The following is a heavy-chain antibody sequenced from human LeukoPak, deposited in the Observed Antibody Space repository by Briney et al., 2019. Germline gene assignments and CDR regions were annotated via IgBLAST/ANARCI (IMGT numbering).Heavy chain of an antibody. J-gene: IGHJ4*02. Sequence: GGSLRLSCAASGFIFSSYGMHWVRQAPGKGLEGVAVIWNYGGKKYYADSVKGRFTVSRDNSKNTLYLQMNSLSAEDTAVYHCARDPRSSSSYRFDYWGQGTLVTVTS. CDR1: GFIFSSYG. CDR2: IWNYGGKK. D-gene: IGHD6-6*01. V-gene: IGHV3-33*01. CDR3: ARDPRSSSSYRFDY.